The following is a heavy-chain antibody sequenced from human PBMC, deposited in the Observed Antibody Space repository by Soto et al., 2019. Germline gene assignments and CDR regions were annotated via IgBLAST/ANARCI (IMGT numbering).Heavy chain of an antibody. CDR2: INHSGST. D-gene: IGHD3-16*01. Sequence: QVQLQQWGAGLLKPSETLSLTCAVYGGSFSGYYWSWIRQPPGKGLEWIWEINHSGSTNYNPSLKSRVTISVDTYQNQFSLKLSSVTAADTAVYYCARARSSPYYDYIWGSYGHWGQGTLVTVSS. J-gene: IGHJ4*02. CDR1: GGSFSGYY. CDR3: ARARSSPYYDYIWGSYGH. V-gene: IGHV4-34*01.